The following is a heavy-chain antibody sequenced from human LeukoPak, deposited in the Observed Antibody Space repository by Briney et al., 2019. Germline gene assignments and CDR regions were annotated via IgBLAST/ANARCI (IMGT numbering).Heavy chain of an antibody. CDR1: GFTFSNYA. CDR3: ARSQWSDY. Sequence: GGSLRLSCAASGFTFSNYAMYWVRQAPGKGLEWVAVISYDENNKYYTDSVKGRFTISRDNSRNTLYLQMNSLRAEDTAVYYCARSQWSDYWGQGTLVTVSS. J-gene: IGHJ4*02. V-gene: IGHV3-30-3*01. D-gene: IGHD2-8*01. CDR2: ISYDENNK.